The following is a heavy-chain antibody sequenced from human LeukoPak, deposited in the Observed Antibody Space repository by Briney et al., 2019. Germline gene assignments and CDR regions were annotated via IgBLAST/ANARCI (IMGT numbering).Heavy chain of an antibody. CDR2: IKQDGSEK. CDR3: ARAYEWLDRIDAFDI. Sequence: PGGSLRLSCAASGFTFSSYWMSWVRQAPGKGLEWVANIKQDGSEKYYVDSVKGRFTISRDNAKNSLYLQMNSLRAEDTAVYYCARAYEWLDRIDAFDIWGQGTMVTVSS. D-gene: IGHD6-19*01. J-gene: IGHJ3*02. V-gene: IGHV3-7*01. CDR1: GFTFSSYW.